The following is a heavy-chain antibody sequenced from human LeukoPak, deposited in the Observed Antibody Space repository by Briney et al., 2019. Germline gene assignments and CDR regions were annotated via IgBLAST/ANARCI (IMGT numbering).Heavy chain of an antibody. Sequence: GGSLRLSCAASGFTFSSYGMHRVRQAPGKGLEWVAVISYDGSNKYYADSVKGRFTISRDNSKNTLYLQMNSLRAEDTAVYYCAGSWYAYYYYGMDVWGQGTTVTVSS. D-gene: IGHD6-13*01. CDR1: GFTFSSYG. J-gene: IGHJ6*02. CDR2: ISYDGSNK. V-gene: IGHV3-30*03. CDR3: AGSWYAYYYYGMDV.